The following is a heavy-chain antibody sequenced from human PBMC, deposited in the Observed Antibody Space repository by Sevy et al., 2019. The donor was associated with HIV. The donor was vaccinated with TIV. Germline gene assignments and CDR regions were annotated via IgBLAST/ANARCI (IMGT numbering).Heavy chain of an antibody. J-gene: IGHJ4*02. CDR3: AITKDYYDSSGYPFDY. Sequence: ASVKVSCKVSGYTLTQLSMHWVRQAPGKGLEWMGSFDPEDGETIYAQKFQGRVTMTEDTSTDTAYMELSSLKSEDTAVCYCAITKDYYDSSGYPFDYWGQGTLVTVPS. CDR1: GYTLTQLS. V-gene: IGHV1-24*01. D-gene: IGHD3-22*01. CDR2: FDPEDGET.